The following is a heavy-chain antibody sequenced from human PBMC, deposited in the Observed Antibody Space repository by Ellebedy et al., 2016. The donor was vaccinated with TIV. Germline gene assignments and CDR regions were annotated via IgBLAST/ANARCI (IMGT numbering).Heavy chain of an antibody. J-gene: IGHJ2*01. CDR1: GGSLTNHF. D-gene: IGHD6-25*01. Sequence: MPSETLSLTCTVSGGSLTNHFWSWIRQPQGKGLEWIASIYYTGTTNYNPSLKSGVTISVDTSKNQISLTLMSSVSAADTAVYYCARVAITAAVGGGYFDLWGRGALVTVSS. CDR2: IYYTGTT. V-gene: IGHV4-59*11. CDR3: ARVAITAAVGGGYFDL.